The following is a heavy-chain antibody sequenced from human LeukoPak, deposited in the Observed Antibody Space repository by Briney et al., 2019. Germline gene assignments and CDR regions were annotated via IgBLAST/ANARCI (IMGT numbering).Heavy chain of an antibody. CDR1: GGSISSGGYY. CDR2: IYYSGST. J-gene: IGHJ6*02. Sequence: PQTLSLTCTVSGGSISSGGYYWSWIRQHPGKGLEWIGYIYYSGSTNYNPSLKSRVTISVDTSKNQFSLKLSSVTAADTAVYYCARSSFWNYEDYYYGMDVWGQGTTVTVSS. V-gene: IGHV4-31*03. D-gene: IGHD1-7*01. CDR3: ARSSFWNYEDYYYGMDV.